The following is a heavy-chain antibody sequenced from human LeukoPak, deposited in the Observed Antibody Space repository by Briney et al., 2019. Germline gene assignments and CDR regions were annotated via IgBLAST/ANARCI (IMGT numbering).Heavy chain of an antibody. Sequence: SETLSLTCTVSGGSINSGDYYWSWIRQPPEKGLEWIGYIFHSGSTYYNPSLKSRVSISVHTSKNQFSLKLSSVTAADTAVYYCARDRYFIGFDYWGQGTLVTVSS. CDR2: IFHSGST. CDR3: ARDRYFIGFDY. J-gene: IGHJ4*02. CDR1: GGSINSGDYY. D-gene: IGHD3-9*01. V-gene: IGHV4-30-4*08.